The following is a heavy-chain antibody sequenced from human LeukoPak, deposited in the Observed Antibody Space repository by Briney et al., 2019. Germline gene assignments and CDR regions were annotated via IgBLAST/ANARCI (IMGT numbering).Heavy chain of an antibody. J-gene: IGHJ4*02. V-gene: IGHV3-74*01. CDR3: ARDGSYKFDY. CDR1: GLTFSRAW. D-gene: IGHD1-26*01. Sequence: PGGSLRLSCAASGLTFSRAWMHWVRQTPGKGLVWVSRIQSDGTTTYPDSVRGRFTISRDNAKNTLYLQMNNLRAEDTAVYYCARDGSYKFDYWGQGTLVTVSS. CDR2: IQSDGTT.